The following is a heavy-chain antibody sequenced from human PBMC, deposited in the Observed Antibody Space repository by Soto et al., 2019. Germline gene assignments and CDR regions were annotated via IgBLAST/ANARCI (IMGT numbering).Heavy chain of an antibody. CDR2: ISSSSSYI. J-gene: IGHJ4*02. Sequence: GGSLRLSCAASGFTFSSYSMNRVRQAPGKGLEWVSSISSSSSYIYYADSVKGRFTISRDNAKNSLYLQMNSLRAEDRAVYYCARETTGTDGDDYWAQGTLVTVSS. V-gene: IGHV3-21*01. CDR1: GFTFSSYS. D-gene: IGHD1-1*01. CDR3: ARETTGTDGDDY.